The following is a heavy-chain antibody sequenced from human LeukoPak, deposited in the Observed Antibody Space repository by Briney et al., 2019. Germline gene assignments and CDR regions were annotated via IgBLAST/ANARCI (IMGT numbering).Heavy chain of an antibody. CDR2: ISSSSSYT. CDR1: GFTFSDYY. D-gene: IGHD3-10*01. J-gene: IGHJ4*02. Sequence: PGGSLRLSCAAPGFTFSDYYMSWIRQAPGKGLEWVSYISSSSSYTNYADSVKGRFTISRDNSKNTLYLQMNSLRAEDTAVYYCAKVAVGMVRGVINYWGQGTLVTVSS. V-gene: IGHV3-11*05. CDR3: AKVAVGMVRGVINY.